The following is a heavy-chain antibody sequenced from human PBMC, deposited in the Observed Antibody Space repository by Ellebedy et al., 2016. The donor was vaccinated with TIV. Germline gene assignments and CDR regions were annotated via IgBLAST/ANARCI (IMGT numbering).Heavy chain of an antibody. D-gene: IGHD2-8*01. J-gene: IGHJ4*02. V-gene: IGHV4-39*01. CDR1: GGSISSNNSS. CDR2: IYDSGST. Sequence: MPSETLSLTCTVSGGSISSNNSSWGWIRQPPGKGLEWIGNIYDSGSTYYNPSLKSRVTISVDTSKKQFSLNLTSVTAADTAVYYCARTFSPHCSSGVCYMAYYFDYWGQGTLVTVSS. CDR3: ARTFSPHCSSGVCYMAYYFDY.